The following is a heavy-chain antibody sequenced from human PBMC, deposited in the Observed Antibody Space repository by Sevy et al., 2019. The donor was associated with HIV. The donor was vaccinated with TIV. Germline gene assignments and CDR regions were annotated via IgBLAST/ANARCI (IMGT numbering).Heavy chain of an antibody. Sequence: GGSLRLSCAASGFTFSSYGMHWVRQAPGKGLEWVAVISYDGSNKYYADSVKGRFTISRDNSKNTLYLQMNSLRAEDTAVYYCAEDRVIEYSSSWDFDYWGQGTLVTVSS. J-gene: IGHJ4*02. D-gene: IGHD6-6*01. V-gene: IGHV3-30*18. CDR1: GFTFSSYG. CDR2: ISYDGSNK. CDR3: AEDRVIEYSSSWDFDY.